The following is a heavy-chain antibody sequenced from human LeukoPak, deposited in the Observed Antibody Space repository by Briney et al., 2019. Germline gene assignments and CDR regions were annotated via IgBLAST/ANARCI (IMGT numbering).Heavy chain of an antibody. D-gene: IGHD3-22*01. CDR2: INTNTGNP. CDR1: GYTFTSYA. V-gene: IGHV7-4-1*02. Sequence: GASVNVSFTASGYTFTSYAMNWVRQAPGQGLEWMGWINTNTGNPTYAQGFTGRFVFSLDTSVSTAYLQISSLKAEDTAVYYCARRDLTMIVVVIRRRTAPFDYWGQRTLVTVSS. J-gene: IGHJ4*02. CDR3: ARRDLTMIVVVIRRRTAPFDY.